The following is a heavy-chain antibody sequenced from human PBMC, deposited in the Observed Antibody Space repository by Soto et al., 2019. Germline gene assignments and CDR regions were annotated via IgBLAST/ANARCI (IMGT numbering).Heavy chain of an antibody. D-gene: IGHD2-15*01. CDR1: GGSISSYY. Sequence: ETLSLTCTVSGGSISSYYWSWIRQPPGKGLEWIGYIYYSGSTNYNPSLKSRVTISVDTSKNQFSLKLSSVTAADTAVYYCARAHVGYCSGGSCDFGFDPWGQGTLVTVSS. CDR3: ARAHVGYCSGGSCDFGFDP. V-gene: IGHV4-59*01. CDR2: IYYSGST. J-gene: IGHJ5*02.